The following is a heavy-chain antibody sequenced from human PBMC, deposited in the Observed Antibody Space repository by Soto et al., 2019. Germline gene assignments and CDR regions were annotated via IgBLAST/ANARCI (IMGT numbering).Heavy chain of an antibody. V-gene: IGHV4-59*01. CDR3: ARASSYYYYGMDV. J-gene: IGHJ6*02. Sequence: LSRTCTVSGGSISSYYWGWIRQPPGKGLEWIGYIYYSGSTNYNPSLKSRVTISVDTSKNQFSLKLSSVTAADTAVYYCARASSYYYYGMDVWGQGTTVTVSS. CDR1: GGSISSYY. CDR2: IYYSGST.